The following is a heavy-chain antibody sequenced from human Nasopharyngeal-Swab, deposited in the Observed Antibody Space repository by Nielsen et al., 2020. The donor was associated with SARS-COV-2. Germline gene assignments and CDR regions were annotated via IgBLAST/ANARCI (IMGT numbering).Heavy chain of an antibody. V-gene: IGHV1-3*01. CDR3: ARSGVVRSGCYDY. Sequence: WVRQAPGQRLEWMGLNNAGNGNTKYSQKFQGRVTITRDTSSSTAYMKPDSLRSEDTAMYYFARSGVVRSGCYDYWGQGTPVTVSS. D-gene: IGHD2-8*02. CDR2: NNAGNGNT. J-gene: IGHJ4*02.